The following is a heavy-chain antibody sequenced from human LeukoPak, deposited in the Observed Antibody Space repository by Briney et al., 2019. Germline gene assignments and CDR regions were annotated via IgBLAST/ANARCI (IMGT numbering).Heavy chain of an antibody. CDR1: GYTFTTYW. Sequence: GESLKISCKLSGYTFTTYWIGLVRQMPGKGLEWMGIIYPTDSDARYSPSFQGQVTISVDKSISTVYLQWNSLKASDSAMYYCGASPSPTGTERYYWGQGTLVTVSS. V-gene: IGHV5-51*01. D-gene: IGHD1-1*01. CDR3: GASPSPTGTERYY. CDR2: IYPTDSDA. J-gene: IGHJ4*02.